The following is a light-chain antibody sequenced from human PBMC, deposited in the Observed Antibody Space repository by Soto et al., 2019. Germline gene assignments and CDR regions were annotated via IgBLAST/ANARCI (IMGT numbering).Light chain of an antibody. Sequence: QSVLTQPPSVSEAPGQRVTISCTGSSSNIGAGYDVHWCQQLPGTAPKLLIYGNSNRPSGVPDRFSGSKSGTSASLAITGLQAEDESDYYCQSYDSSLSGNVVFGGGTKLTVL. CDR1: SSNIGAGYD. V-gene: IGLV1-40*01. CDR2: GNS. J-gene: IGLJ2*01. CDR3: QSYDSSLSGNVV.